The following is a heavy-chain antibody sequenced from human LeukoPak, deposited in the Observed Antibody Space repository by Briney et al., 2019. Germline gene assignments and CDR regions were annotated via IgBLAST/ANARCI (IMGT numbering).Heavy chain of an antibody. CDR3: ATDRSSGWYLGY. J-gene: IGHJ4*02. D-gene: IGHD6-19*01. CDR2: FDPEDGET. V-gene: IGHV1-24*01. Sequence: ASVKVSCKVSGYTLTELSMHWVRQAPGKGLEWMGGFDPEDGETIYAQKFQGRVTMTEDTSTDTAYMELSSLRSEDTAVYYCATDRSSGWYLGYWGQGTLVTVSS. CDR1: GYTLTELS.